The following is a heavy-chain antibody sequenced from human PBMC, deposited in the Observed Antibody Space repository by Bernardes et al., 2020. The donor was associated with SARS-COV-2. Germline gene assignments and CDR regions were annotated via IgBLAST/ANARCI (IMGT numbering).Heavy chain of an antibody. J-gene: IGHJ6*02. CDR3: ARLGYCSSTSCYNYYYYGMDV. V-gene: IGHV1-3*01. CDR2: INAGNGNT. D-gene: IGHD2-2*01. CDR1: GYTFTSYA. Sequence: ASMKVSCKASGYTFTSYAMHWVRQAPGQRLEWMGWINAGNGNTKYSQKFQGRVTITRDTSASTAYMELSSLRSEDTAVYYCARLGYCSSTSCYNYYYYGMDVWGQGTTVTVSS.